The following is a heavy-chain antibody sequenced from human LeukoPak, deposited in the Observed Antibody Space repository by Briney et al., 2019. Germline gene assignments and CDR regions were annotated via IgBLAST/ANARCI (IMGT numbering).Heavy chain of an antibody. CDR3: ARVGRKSRHAFDI. V-gene: IGHV1-8*01. D-gene: IGHD3-10*01. J-gene: IGHJ3*02. CDR1: GYTLTSYD. Sequence: ASVKVPCKASGYTLTSYDINWVRQATGQGLEWMGWMNPNSGNTGYAQKFQGRVTMTRNTSISTAYMELSSLRSEDTAVYYCARVGRKSRHAFDIWGQGTMVTVSS. CDR2: MNPNSGNT.